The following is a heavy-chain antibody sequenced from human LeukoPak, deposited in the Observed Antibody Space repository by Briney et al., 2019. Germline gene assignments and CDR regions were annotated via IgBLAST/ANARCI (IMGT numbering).Heavy chain of an antibody. D-gene: IGHD3-22*01. J-gene: IGHJ4*02. CDR2: IRWNSGSI. CDR1: GFTFDDYA. CDR3: AKDGTYYYDSSGYWGYFDY. V-gene: IGHV3-9*01. Sequence: PGRSLRLSCAASGFTFDDYAMHWVRQAPGKGLEWVSGIRWNSGSIGYADSVKGRFTISRGNAKNSLYLQMNSLRAEDTALYYCAKDGTYYYDSSGYWGYFDYWGQGTLVTVSS.